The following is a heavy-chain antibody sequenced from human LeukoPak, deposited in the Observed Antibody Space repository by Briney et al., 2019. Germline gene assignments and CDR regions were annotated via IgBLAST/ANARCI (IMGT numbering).Heavy chain of an antibody. CDR3: AREKSTVLGVLIKYYFDY. D-gene: IGHD3-3*01. V-gene: IGHV4-38-2*02. Sequence: SETLSLTCAVSGFSVSSGYSWAWIRQPPGKGLEWIGSVHHRGTTYYNPSLRGRVTISQDTSKSRFALTLRSVSAADTAVYYCAREKSTVLGVLIKYYFDYWGQGALVTVST. J-gene: IGHJ4*02. CDR1: GFSVSSGYS. CDR2: VHHRGTT.